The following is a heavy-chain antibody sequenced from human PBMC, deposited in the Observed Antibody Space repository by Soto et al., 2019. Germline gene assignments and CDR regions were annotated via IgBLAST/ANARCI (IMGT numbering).Heavy chain of an antibody. V-gene: IGHV3-30*19. Sequence: QVQLVESGGGVVQPGTSLRLSCVGSGFTLRIFIIHWVRQAPGKGLEWVALTSYDGSNKYYDDSVKGRFTISRDNSRNTVDLQMDSLGLEDTALYYGARWGTTGGLDVWGQGTLVSVSA. CDR3: ARWGTTGGLDV. D-gene: IGHD3-16*01. CDR1: GFTLRIFI. J-gene: IGHJ4*02. CDR2: TSYDGSNK.